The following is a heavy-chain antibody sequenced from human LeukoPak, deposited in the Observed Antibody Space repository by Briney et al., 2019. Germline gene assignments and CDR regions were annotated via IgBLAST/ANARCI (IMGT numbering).Heavy chain of an antibody. D-gene: IGHD3-16*01. CDR2: IRGNGET. CDR1: GLRFSSFS. J-gene: IGHJ4*02. Sequence: GSLRLSRAGTGLRFSSFSLSWGRQGPARGVERVSSIRGNGETFYADSVKGRFTLYSDSSTNTVYFQLNNLRVEDTAIYYCARASWVSSTDAVRWGQGTLVTVSS. V-gene: IGHV3-23*01. CDR3: ARASWVSSTDAVR.